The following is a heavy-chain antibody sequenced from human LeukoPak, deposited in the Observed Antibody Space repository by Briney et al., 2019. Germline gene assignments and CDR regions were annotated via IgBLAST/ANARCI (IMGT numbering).Heavy chain of an antibody. CDR1: GGSISSGGYS. D-gene: IGHD1-26*01. V-gene: IGHV4-30-2*01. CDR2: IYHSGST. J-gene: IGHJ4*02. CDR3: AREKREVGATPACYFDY. Sequence: SQTLSLTCAVSGGSISSGGYSWSWIRQPPGKGLEWIGYIYHSGSTYYNPSLKSRVTISVDRSKNQFSLKLSSVTAADTAVYYCAREKREVGATPACYFDYWGQGTLVTVSS.